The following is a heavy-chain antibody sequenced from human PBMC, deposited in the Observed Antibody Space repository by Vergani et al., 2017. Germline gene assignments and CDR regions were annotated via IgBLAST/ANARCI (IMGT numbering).Heavy chain of an antibody. Sequence: EVQLVESGGGLVQPGGSLRLSCAASGFTFSSYAMSWVRQAPGKGLEWVSAISGSGGSTYYADSVKGRFTISRDNSKNTLYLQMNSLRAEDTAVYYCAKDLAKVVTAILCAFDIWGQGTMVTVSS. J-gene: IGHJ3*02. V-gene: IGHV3-23*04. D-gene: IGHD2-21*02. CDR1: GFTFSSYA. CDR3: AKDLAKVVTAILCAFDI. CDR2: ISGSGGST.